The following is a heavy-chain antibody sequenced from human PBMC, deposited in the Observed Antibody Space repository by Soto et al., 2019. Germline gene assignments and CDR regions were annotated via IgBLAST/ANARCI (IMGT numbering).Heavy chain of an antibody. J-gene: IGHJ6*02. CDR2: IIPIFGTA. CDR3: ARAGRYCTNGVCRTSYYYYYGMDV. Sequence: QVQLVQSGAEVKKPGSSVKVSCKASGGTFSSYAISWVRQAPGQGLEWMGGIIPIFGTANYAQKFQGRVTITAYESTSTAYMELSSLRSEDTAVYYCARAGRYCTNGVCRTSYYYYYGMDVWGQGTTVTVSS. V-gene: IGHV1-69*12. D-gene: IGHD2-8*01. CDR1: GGTFSSYA.